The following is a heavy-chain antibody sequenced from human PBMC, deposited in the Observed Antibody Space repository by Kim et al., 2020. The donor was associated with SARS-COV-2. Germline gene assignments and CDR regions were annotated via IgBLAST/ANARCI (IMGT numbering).Heavy chain of an antibody. CDR1: GGSISSSSYY. Sequence: TETLSLTCTVSGGSISSSSYYWGWIRQPPGKGLEWIGSIYYSGSTYYNPSLKSRVTISVDTSKNQFSLKLSSVTAADTAVYYCASHRVGATLVWFDPWGQGTLVTVSS. D-gene: IGHD1-26*01. CDR3: ASHRVGATLVWFDP. V-gene: IGHV4-39*01. CDR2: IYYSGST. J-gene: IGHJ5*02.